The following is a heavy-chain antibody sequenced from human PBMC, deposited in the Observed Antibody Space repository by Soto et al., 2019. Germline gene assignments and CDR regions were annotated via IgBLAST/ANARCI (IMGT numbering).Heavy chain of an antibody. CDR3: ARDRSRGTYYYDSSGSFRPYNWFDP. CDR1: GGTFSSYA. Sequence: QVQLVQSGAEVKKPGSSVKVSCKASGGTFSSYAISWVRQAPGQGLEWMGGIIPIFGTANYAQKFQGRVTITADESTSTAYMELSSLRSEDTAVYYCARDRSRGTYYYDSSGSFRPYNWFDPWGQGTLVTISS. V-gene: IGHV1-69*12. J-gene: IGHJ5*02. CDR2: IIPIFGTA. D-gene: IGHD3-22*01.